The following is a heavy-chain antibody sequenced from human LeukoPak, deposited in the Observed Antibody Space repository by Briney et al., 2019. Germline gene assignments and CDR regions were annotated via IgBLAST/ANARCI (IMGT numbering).Heavy chain of an antibody. V-gene: IGHV3-23*01. D-gene: IGHD6-19*01. J-gene: IGHJ4*02. CDR2: ISGSGAVT. Sequence: GSLRLSCAASGFTFSNAWMSWVRQAPGKGLEWVSSISGSGAVTYDSDSVKGRFTISRDNPKSMLFLQMNSLRAEETATYFCAKGRYNNGWDYFDYWGLGTLVTVSS. CDR1: GFTFSNAW. CDR3: AKGRYNNGWDYFDY.